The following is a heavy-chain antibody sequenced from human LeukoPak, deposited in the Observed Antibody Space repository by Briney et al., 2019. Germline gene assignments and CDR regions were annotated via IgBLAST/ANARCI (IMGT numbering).Heavy chain of an antibody. V-gene: IGHV3-53*01. CDR3: ARGPSVGATTIDFDY. D-gene: IGHD1-26*01. CDR2: VYSGGST. CDR1: GFTVSSNY. J-gene: IGHJ4*02. Sequence: GGSLRLSCAASGFTVSSNYMSWVRQAPGKGLEWVSVVYSGGSTYYADSVKGRFTISRDNSKNTLYLQMNSLRAEATALYYCARGPSVGATTIDFDYWGEGTLVTVSS.